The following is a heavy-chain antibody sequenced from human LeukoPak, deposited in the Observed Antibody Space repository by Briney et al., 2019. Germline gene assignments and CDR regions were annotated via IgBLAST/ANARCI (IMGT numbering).Heavy chain of an antibody. CDR3: ARGGVGATALFGDY. J-gene: IGHJ4*02. CDR2: INPNSGGT. D-gene: IGHD1-26*01. CDR1: GYTFTGYY. Sequence: ASVKVSCKASGYTFTGYYMHWVRQAPGQGLGWMGWINPNSGGTNYAQKLQGRVTMTTDTSTSTVYMELSSLRSEDMAVYYCARGGVGATALFGDYWGQGTLVTVSS. V-gene: IGHV1-2*02.